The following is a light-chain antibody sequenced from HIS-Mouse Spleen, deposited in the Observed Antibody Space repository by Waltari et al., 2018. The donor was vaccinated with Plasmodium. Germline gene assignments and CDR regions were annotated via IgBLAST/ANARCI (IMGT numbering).Light chain of an antibody. CDR1: DALPKKY. Sequence: ELTQPPSVSVSPGQTARITCAGDALPKKYAYWYQQKPGSPPRYLLSYYSDSDKGQGSGVPSRFSGSKDASANTGILLISGLQSEDEADYYCMIWPSNASGVFGGGTKLTVL. CDR3: MIWPSNASGV. CDR2: YYSDSDK. J-gene: IGLJ3*02. V-gene: IGLV5-37*01.